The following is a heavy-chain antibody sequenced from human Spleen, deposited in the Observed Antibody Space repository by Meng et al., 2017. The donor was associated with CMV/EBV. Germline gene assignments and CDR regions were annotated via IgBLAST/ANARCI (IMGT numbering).Heavy chain of an antibody. CDR3: ARGRDSSGYSLPNYYYYGMDV. D-gene: IGHD3-22*01. CDR1: GYSISSGYY. CDR2: VYHSGST. Sequence: GSLRLSCTVSGYSISSGYYWGWIRQPPGKGLEWIGSVYHSGSTYYNPSLKSRVTISVDTSKNQFSLKLSSVTAADTAVYYCARGRDSSGYSLPNYYYYGMDVWGQGTTVTVSS. J-gene: IGHJ6*02. V-gene: IGHV4-38-2*02.